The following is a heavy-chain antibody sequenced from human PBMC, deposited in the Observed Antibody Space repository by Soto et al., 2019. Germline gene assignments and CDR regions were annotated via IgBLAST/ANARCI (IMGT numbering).Heavy chain of an antibody. D-gene: IGHD2-15*01. CDR1: GYTFTSYY. J-gene: IGHJ4*02. CDR2: INPSGGST. CDR3: ARSCSGGGCYRQIDY. V-gene: IGHV1-46*03. Sequence: ASVKVSCKASGYTFTSYYMHWVRQAPAQGLEWMGIINPSGGSTSYAQKFRGRVTMTRDTSTRTVYMELSSLRSEDTAVYYCARSCSGGGCYRQIDYWGQGTLVTVSS.